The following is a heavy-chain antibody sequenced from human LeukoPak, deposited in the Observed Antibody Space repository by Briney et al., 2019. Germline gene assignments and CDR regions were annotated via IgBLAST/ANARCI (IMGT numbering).Heavy chain of an antibody. CDR2: ISYDGTNK. D-gene: IGHD4-17*01. CDR1: GFTFSSYA. J-gene: IGHJ6*02. CDR3: AKDRSIGDYSHDYYVMDV. Sequence: PGRSLRLSCAASGFTFSSYAMHWVRQAPGKGLEWVAVISYDGTNKYYIDSVKGRFTISRDNSKNTMYLQMNSLRVEDTAMYYCAKDRSIGDYSHDYYVMDVWGQGTTVTVSS. V-gene: IGHV3-30*04.